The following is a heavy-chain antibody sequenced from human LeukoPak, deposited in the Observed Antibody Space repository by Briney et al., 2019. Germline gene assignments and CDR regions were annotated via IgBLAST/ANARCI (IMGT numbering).Heavy chain of an antibody. CDR3: ARANNWFDP. V-gene: IGHV4-59*01. J-gene: IGHJ5*02. CDR1: GGSISSYY. Sequence: PSETLSLTYTVSGGSISSYYWSWIRRPPGKGLEWIGYIYYSGSTNYNPSLKSRVTISVDTSKNQFSLKLSSVTAADTAVYYCARANNWFDPWGQGTLVTVSS. CDR2: IYYSGST.